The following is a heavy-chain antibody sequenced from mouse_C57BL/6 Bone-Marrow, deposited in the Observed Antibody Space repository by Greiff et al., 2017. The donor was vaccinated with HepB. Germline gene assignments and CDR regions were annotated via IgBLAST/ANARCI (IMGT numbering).Heavy chain of an antibody. J-gene: IGHJ4*01. CDR2: INPSSGYT. Sequence: QVQLKQSGAELAKPGASVKLSCKASGYTFTSYWMHWVKQRPGQGLEWIGYINPSSGYTKYNQKFKDKATLTADKSSSTAYMQLSSLTYEDSAVYYCAEYYYGRGMDYWGQGTSVTVSS. D-gene: IGHD1-1*01. CDR3: AEYYYGRGMDY. CDR1: GYTFTSYW. V-gene: IGHV1-7*01.